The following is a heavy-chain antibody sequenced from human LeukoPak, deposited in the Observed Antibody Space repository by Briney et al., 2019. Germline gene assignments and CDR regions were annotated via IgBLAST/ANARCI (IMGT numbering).Heavy chain of an antibody. V-gene: IGHV3-7*03. D-gene: IGHD3-22*01. CDR1: GFTFSNYW. CDR3: ARGYYDSSGYTPRDAFDI. J-gene: IGHJ3*02. Sequence: PGGSLRLSCAASGFTFSNYWMSWVRQAPGKGLEWVANIKQDGSEKYYVDSVKGRFTISRDNAKNSLYLQMNSLRAEDTAVYYCARGYYDSSGYTPRDAFDIWGQGTMVTVSS. CDR2: IKQDGSEK.